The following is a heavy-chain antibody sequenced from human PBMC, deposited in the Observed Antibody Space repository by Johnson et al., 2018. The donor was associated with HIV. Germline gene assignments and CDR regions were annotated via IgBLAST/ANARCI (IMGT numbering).Heavy chain of an antibody. J-gene: IGHJ3*02. D-gene: IGHD2-21*02. V-gene: IGHV3-30*02. Sequence: QVQLVESGGGLVKPGGSLRVSCAASGFTFSSYGMHWVRQAPGKGLEWVAFIRYDGSNKYYADSVKGRFTISRDNSKNTLYLQMNSLRAEDTAVYYCAKDQHIVVVTADDAFDIWGQGTMVTVSS. CDR2: IRYDGSNK. CDR1: GFTFSSYG. CDR3: AKDQHIVVVTADDAFDI.